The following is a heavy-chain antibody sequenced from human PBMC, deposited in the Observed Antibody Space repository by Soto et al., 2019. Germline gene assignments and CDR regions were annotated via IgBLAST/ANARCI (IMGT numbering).Heavy chain of an antibody. D-gene: IGHD5-12*01. J-gene: IGHJ4*02. Sequence: QLVESGGGLVQPGGSLRLSCAASGFTFSGYSMNCVRQAPGKGLQWVSYISSSSNIIHYADSVKGRFTISRDNAKNSLYLQMNSLRAEDTAVYYCARDREGDGYNFDCWGQGTLVTVSS. CDR3: ARDREGDGYNFDC. CDR1: GFTFSGYS. CDR2: ISSSSNII. V-gene: IGHV3-48*01.